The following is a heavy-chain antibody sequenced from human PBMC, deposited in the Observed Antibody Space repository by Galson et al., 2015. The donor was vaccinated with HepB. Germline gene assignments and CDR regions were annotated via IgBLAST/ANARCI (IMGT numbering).Heavy chain of an antibody. CDR3: SRDSLFFWSRYYGAFDI. CDR1: GASIYTHY. J-gene: IGHJ3*02. CDR2: IYHNGAS. D-gene: IGHD3-3*01. V-gene: IGHV4-59*11. Sequence: SETLSLTCTVSGASIYTHYWTWIRQPPGGGMEWIGYIYHNGASSYNPSLESRVTMSVDTSKNQFSLNLTSVTAADTAVYYCSRDSLFFWSRYYGAFDIWGQGTTVTVSS.